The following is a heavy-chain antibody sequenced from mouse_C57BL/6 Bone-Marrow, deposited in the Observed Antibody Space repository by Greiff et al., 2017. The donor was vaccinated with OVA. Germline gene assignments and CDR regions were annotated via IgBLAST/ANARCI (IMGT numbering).Heavy chain of an antibody. CDR3: ARAPHYYGTRYFDY. V-gene: IGHV1-26*01. D-gene: IGHD1-1*01. J-gene: IGHJ2*01. CDR2: INPNNGGT. CDR1: GYTFTDYY. Sequence: VQLQQSGPELVKPGASVKISCKASGYTFTDYYMNWVKQSHGKSLEWIGDINPNNGGTSYNQKFKGKATLTVDKSSSTAYMELRSLTSEDSAVYYCARAPHYYGTRYFDYWGQGTTLTVSS.